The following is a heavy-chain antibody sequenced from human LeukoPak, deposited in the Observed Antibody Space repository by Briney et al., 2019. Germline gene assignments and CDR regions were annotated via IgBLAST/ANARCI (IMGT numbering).Heavy chain of an antibody. CDR2: ISSSSSTI. D-gene: IGHD2-15*01. V-gene: IGHV3-48*01. Sequence: PGGSLRLSCAASGFTFSSYSMNWVRQAPGKGLEWVSYISSSSSTIYYADSVKGRFTISRDNAKNSLYLQMNSLRAEDTAVYYCARELCSGGSCYFDYWGQGTLVTVSS. CDR3: ARELCSGGSCYFDY. J-gene: IGHJ4*02. CDR1: GFTFSSYS.